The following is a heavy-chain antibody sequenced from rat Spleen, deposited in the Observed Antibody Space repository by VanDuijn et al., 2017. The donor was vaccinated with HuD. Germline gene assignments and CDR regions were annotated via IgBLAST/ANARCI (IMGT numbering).Heavy chain of an antibody. D-gene: IGHD1-1*01. CDR2: ITKTGDNN. CDR3: TKESLQWSFDY. J-gene: IGHJ2*01. CDR1: GFTFNNYW. V-gene: IGHV5-31*01. Sequence: EVQLVESGGGLVQPGRSLKLSCVASGFTFNNYWMTWIRQAPGKGLEWIASITKTGDNNYYPDSVQCRFTISRDIAKSTLYLQMNSLRSEDTATYYCTKESLQWSFDYWGQGVMVTVSS.